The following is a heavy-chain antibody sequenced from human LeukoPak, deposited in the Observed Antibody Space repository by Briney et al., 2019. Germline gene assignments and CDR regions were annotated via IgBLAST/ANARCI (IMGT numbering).Heavy chain of an antibody. CDR1: GFTFSSYA. V-gene: IGHV3-64D*06. CDR2: ISSNGGST. J-gene: IGHJ5*02. D-gene: IGHD3-9*01. Sequence: GGSLRLSCSASGFTFSSYAMHWVRQAPGKGPEYVSAISSNGGSTYYADSVKGRFTISRDNSKNTLYLQMSSLRAEDTAVYYCVKSPYYDILTGYFNWFDPWGQGTLVTVSS. CDR3: VKSPYYDILTGYFNWFDP.